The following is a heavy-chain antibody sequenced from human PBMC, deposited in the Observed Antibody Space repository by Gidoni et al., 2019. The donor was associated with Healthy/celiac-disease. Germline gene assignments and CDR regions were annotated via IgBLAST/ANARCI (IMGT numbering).Heavy chain of an antibody. V-gene: IGHV3-11*05. CDR1: GFTFSDYY. CDR3: ARGKGSVTTLDY. CDR2: ISSSSSYT. J-gene: IGHJ4*02. D-gene: IGHD4-17*01. Sequence: QVQLVESGGGLVKPGGSLSLSCAASGFTFSDYYMSWIRQAPGKGLEWVSYISSSSSYTNYADSVKGRFTISRDNAKNSLYLQMNSLRAEDTAVYYCARGKGSVTTLDYWGQGTLVTVSS.